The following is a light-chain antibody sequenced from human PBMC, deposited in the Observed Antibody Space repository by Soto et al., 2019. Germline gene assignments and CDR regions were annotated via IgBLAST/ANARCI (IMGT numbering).Light chain of an antibody. CDR2: SAS. V-gene: IGKV1-27*01. Sequence: DIRITQSPSSLSGSWVDSVTITCRASQGINNYLAWYQQKPGKVPVLLIYSASTLKPGIPSRFSGSGTGTDFTLTISSLQPQDFATYYCQKYDSAPRTFGQGTKVDIK. CDR3: QKYDSAPRT. CDR1: QGINNY. J-gene: IGKJ1*01.